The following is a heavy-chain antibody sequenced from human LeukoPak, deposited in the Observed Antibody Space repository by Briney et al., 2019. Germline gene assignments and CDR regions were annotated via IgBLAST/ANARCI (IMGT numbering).Heavy chain of an antibody. CDR1: GFTFSSYW. CDR3: ARASGYSYGYVIDY. D-gene: IGHD5-18*01. Sequence: GGSLRLPCAASGFTFSSYWMSWVRQAPGKGLEWVANIKQDGSEKYYVDSVKGRFTISRDNAKNSLYLQMNSLRAEDTAVYYCARASGYSYGYVIDYWGQGTLVTVSS. CDR2: IKQDGSEK. J-gene: IGHJ4*02. V-gene: IGHV3-7*01.